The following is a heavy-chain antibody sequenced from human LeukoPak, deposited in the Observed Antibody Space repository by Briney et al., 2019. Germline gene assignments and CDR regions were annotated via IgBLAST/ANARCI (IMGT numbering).Heavy chain of an antibody. J-gene: IGHJ6*02. V-gene: IGHV1-2*02. CDR3: ARDWWWLQDYYYGMDV. D-gene: IGHD2-15*01. Sequence: VKVSCKXSGYTFTVYYMHWVRQAPGQGREGMGWINPNSGGTNYAQKFQGRVTMTRDTSISTAYMELSRLRSDDTAVYYCARDWWWLQDYYYGMDVWGQGTTVTVSS. CDR2: INPNSGGT. CDR1: GYTFTVYY.